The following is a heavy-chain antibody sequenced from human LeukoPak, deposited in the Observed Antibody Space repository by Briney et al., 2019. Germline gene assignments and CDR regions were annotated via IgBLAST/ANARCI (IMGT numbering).Heavy chain of an antibody. CDR3: AKAPSYGDYFFDY. D-gene: IGHD4-17*01. J-gene: IGHJ4*02. Sequence: GRSLRLSCAASGFTFDDYAMHWVRQAPGKGLEWVSGISWNSGSIGYADSVKGRFTISRDNAKNSLYLQMNSLRAEDTALYYCAKAPSYGDYFFDYWGQGTLVTVSS. CDR2: ISWNSGSI. CDR1: GFTFDDYA. V-gene: IGHV3-9*01.